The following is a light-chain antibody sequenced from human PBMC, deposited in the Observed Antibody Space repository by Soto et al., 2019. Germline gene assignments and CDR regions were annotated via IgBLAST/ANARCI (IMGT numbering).Light chain of an antibody. CDR3: QQYYSFPRT. Sequence: DIVMTQFPDSMTVSLGERATINCKSSQSVLKNSNNKYYLAWYQQKPGQPPKLLIYWASTRKSGVPDRFSGSGSGTDFTLTINSLQAEDVAVYYCQQYYSFPRTFGQGTKVEIK. CDR2: WAS. CDR1: QSVLKNSNNKYY. V-gene: IGKV4-1*01. J-gene: IGKJ1*01.